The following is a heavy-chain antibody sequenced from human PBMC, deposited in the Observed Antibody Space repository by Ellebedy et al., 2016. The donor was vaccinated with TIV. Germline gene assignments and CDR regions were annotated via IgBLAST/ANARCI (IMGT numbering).Heavy chain of an antibody. D-gene: IGHD4-17*01. CDR3: ATDGSYGDFRSPAHAFVI. V-gene: IGHV3-7*01. Sequence: GESLKISCAASGFSFSNYWMSWVRQAPGKGLEWVANINQAGGGKYYVDYVKGRFTISRDNAKNSLYLQMNSLRADDTSVYYCATDGSYGDFRSPAHAFVIWGQGTVVTVSS. CDR2: INQAGGGK. CDR1: GFSFSNYW. J-gene: IGHJ3*02.